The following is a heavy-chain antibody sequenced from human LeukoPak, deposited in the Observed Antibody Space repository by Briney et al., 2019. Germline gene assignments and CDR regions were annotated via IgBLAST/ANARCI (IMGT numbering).Heavy chain of an antibody. J-gene: IGHJ4*02. V-gene: IGHV1-18*01. Sequence: ASVKVSCKASGYDFINYGISWVRQAPGQGLEWMGWRSIYDGNTDYKLQGRVTMTTDTSTSTAYMELRSLRSDDTAVYYCARGGPFPSSSSSRAYYLDYWGQGTLVTVSS. CDR3: ARGGPFPSSSSSRAYYLDY. D-gene: IGHD6-6*01. CDR1: GYDFINYG. CDR2: RSIYDGNT.